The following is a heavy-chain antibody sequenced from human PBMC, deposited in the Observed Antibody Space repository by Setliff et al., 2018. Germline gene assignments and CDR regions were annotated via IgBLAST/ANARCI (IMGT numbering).Heavy chain of an antibody. J-gene: IGHJ4*02. CDR3: ARGHSSGWYGTIDY. CDR2: ISAYNGNT. V-gene: IGHV1-18*01. Sequence: ASVKVSCKTSGYNFITLGINWVRQAPGQGLEWMGWISAYNGNTNYAQKLQGRVTMTTXXXTSTAYMELRXXXXXDXXXXYCARGHSSGWYGTIDYWGQGTLVTVSS. D-gene: IGHD6-19*01. CDR1: GYNFITLG.